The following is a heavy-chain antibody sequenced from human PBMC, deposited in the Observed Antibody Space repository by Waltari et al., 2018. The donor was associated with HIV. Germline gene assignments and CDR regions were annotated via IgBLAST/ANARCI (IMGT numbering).Heavy chain of an antibody. D-gene: IGHD6-19*01. Sequence: QVQLVPSGAEVKKPGASVKVSCKASGYTFTDTYLHWVRPAPGQGLEWMGWINPKSGGTKYAQKFQGRVTMTTDTSISTAYMEVRMLISDDTAVYFCAGSHSSGWYVWFDPWGQGTLVTVS. CDR2: INPKSGGT. V-gene: IGHV1-2*02. CDR1: GYTFTDTY. CDR3: AGSHSSGWYVWFDP. J-gene: IGHJ5*02.